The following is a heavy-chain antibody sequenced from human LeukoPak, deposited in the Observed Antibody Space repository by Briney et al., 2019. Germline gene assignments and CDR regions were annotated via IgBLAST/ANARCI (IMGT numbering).Heavy chain of an antibody. CDR3: ARDYKGGSYGLDY. J-gene: IGHJ4*02. CDR1: GFTFSSYA. CDR2: ISYDGSNK. D-gene: IGHD1-26*01. V-gene: IGHV3-30-3*01. Sequence: GGSLRLSCAASGFTFSSYAMHWVRQAPGKGLEWVAVISYDGSNKYYADSVKGRFTISRDNSKNTLYLQMNSLRAEDTAEYYCARDYKGGSYGLDYWGQGTLVTVSS.